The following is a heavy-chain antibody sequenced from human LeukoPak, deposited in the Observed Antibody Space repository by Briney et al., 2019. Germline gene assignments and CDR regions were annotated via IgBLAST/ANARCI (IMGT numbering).Heavy chain of an antibody. D-gene: IGHD3-9*01. J-gene: IGHJ4*02. CDR2: INWNGGST. CDR3: ARVRGGLRYFDWLSNYYFDY. Sequence: GGSLRLSCAASGFTFDDYGMSWVRQAPGKGLEWVSGINWNGGSTGYADSVKGRFTISRDNAKNSLYLQMNSLRAEDTAVYCCARVRGGLRYFDWLSNYYFDYWGQGTLVTVSS. V-gene: IGHV3-20*04. CDR1: GFTFDDYG.